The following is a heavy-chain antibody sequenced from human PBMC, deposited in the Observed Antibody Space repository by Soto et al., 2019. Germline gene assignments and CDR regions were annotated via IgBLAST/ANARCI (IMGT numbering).Heavy chain of an antibody. CDR1: GFSLSTSGVG. V-gene: IGHV2-5*02. Sequence: QITLKESGPTLVKPTQTLTLTCTFSGFSLSTSGVGVGWIRQPPGKALQWLALIYWDDDKRYSPSLKSRLTITKDTSKNQVVLTMTNMDPVDTATYCCVDRGAASLRSRAFDYWGQGTLVTVSS. CDR2: IYWDDDK. CDR3: VDRGAASLRSRAFDY. J-gene: IGHJ4*02. D-gene: IGHD2-15*01.